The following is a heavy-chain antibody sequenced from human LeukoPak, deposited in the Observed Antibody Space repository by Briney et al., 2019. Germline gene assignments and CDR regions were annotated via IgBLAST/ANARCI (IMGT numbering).Heavy chain of an antibody. Sequence: GGSLRLSCAASGFTFSSYAMHWVRQAPGKGLEWVAVISYDGSNKYYADSVKGRFTISRDNSKNTLYLQMNSLRAEDTAVYYCAKEGAKYSRTYWGQGTLVTVSS. J-gene: IGHJ4*02. D-gene: IGHD1-14*01. CDR2: ISYDGSNK. CDR1: GFTFSSYA. V-gene: IGHV3-30-3*01. CDR3: AKEGAKYSRTY.